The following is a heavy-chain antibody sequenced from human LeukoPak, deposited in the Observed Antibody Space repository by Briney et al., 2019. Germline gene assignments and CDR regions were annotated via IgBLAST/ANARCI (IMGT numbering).Heavy chain of an antibody. J-gene: IGHJ4*02. Sequence: PGRSLRLSCAASGLTFSSYWMTWVRQAPGKGLEWVGNIKGDGSEKYYVDSVKGRFTISRDNAKNSLYLQMNSLRAEDTAVYYCARDFRFLEDYWGQGTLVTVSS. CDR3: ARDFRFLEDY. CDR2: IKGDGSEK. V-gene: IGHV3-7*01. CDR1: GLTFSSYW. D-gene: IGHD3-3*01.